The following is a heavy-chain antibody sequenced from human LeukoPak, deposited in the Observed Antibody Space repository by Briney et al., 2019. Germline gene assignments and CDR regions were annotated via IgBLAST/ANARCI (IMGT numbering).Heavy chain of an antibody. Sequence: ASVKVSCKASGYTFSDYYMHWVRQAPGQGLEWMGWMNPNSGGTNFAQKFQGRVTMTRDTSISTAYMEVSGLRSDDTAVYYCARCVDTTSFHFDHWGQGALVTVSS. J-gene: IGHJ4*02. V-gene: IGHV1-2*02. CDR3: ARCVDTTSFHFDH. D-gene: IGHD5-18*01. CDR1: GYTFSDYY. CDR2: MNPNSGGT.